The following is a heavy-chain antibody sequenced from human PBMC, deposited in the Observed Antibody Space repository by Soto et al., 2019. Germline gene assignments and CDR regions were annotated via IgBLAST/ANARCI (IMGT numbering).Heavy chain of an antibody. CDR3: ARLEGLATISYYFDF. CDR1: GGSISSSSYY. J-gene: IGHJ4*02. D-gene: IGHD3-9*01. Sequence: SETLSLTCTVSGGSISSSSYYWGWLRQPPGKGLEWIGYIYYSGSTNHNPSLKSRVTISVDTSKSQFSLKLNSVTAADSAVYFCARLEGLATISYYFDFWGQGALVTVSS. V-gene: IGHV4-61*05. CDR2: IYYSGST.